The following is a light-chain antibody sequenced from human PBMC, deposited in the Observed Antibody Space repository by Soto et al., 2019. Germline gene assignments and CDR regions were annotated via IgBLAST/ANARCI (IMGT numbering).Light chain of an antibody. J-gene: IGKJ2*03. V-gene: IGKV4-1*01. CDR3: QQYSSTPQG. Sequence: DIVMTQSPDSLAVSLGERATINCKSSQSVLYSSNNKNYLAWYQQKPGQPPKLLIYWASTRESGVPDRFSGSGSGTDFTLTISSLQAEDVAVYYCQQYSSTPQGFGQGTKLEIK. CDR2: WAS. CDR1: QSVLYSSNNKNY.